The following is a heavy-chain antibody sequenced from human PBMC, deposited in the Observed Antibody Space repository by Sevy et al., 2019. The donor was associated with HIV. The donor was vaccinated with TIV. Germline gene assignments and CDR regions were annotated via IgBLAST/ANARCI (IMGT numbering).Heavy chain of an antibody. J-gene: IGHJ4*02. CDR3: ARDPQPYFDY. Sequence: GGSLRLSCAASGFAFSSYWMTWVRQAPGKRLEWVANIKTDGSEKYYVDSVKGRFTISRDNAKTSLYLQMNSLRAEDTAVYYCARDPQPYFDYWGQGTLVTVSS. CDR1: GFAFSSYW. V-gene: IGHV3-7*01. CDR2: IKTDGSEK.